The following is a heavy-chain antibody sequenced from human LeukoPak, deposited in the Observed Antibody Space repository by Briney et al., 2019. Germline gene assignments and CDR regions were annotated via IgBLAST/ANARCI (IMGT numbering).Heavy chain of an antibody. CDR2: ISWNSDSV. D-gene: IGHD3-16*01. CDR1: GFTFDDYG. V-gene: IGHV3-9*01. CDR3: ARAGGSRYYYAMDV. J-gene: IGHJ6*02. Sequence: GGSLRLSCAASGFTFDDYGMHWVRQAPGKGLEWVSGISWNSDSVGYADSVKGRFIISRDNAENSLYLQMNSLRAEDTAFYYCARAGGSRYYYAMDVWGQGTTVTVSS.